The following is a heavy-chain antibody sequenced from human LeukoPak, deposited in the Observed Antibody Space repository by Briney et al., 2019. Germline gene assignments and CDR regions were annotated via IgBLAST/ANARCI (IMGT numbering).Heavy chain of an antibody. CDR2: ISYDGRDK. CDR3: ARGYLWFAELLGHFDF. CDR1: GFTFSTHA. V-gene: IGHV3-30*04. D-gene: IGHD3-10*01. J-gene: IGHJ4*02. Sequence: AGGSLRLSCAASGFTFSTHAMHWVRQVPGKGLEWVAVISYDGRDKHYADSVKGRFTISRDNSKNTLYLQMNSLRAEDTAMYYCARGYLWFAELLGHFDFWGQGTLVTVSS.